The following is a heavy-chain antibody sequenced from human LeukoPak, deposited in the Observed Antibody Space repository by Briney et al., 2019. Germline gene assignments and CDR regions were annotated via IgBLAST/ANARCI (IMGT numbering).Heavy chain of an antibody. Sequence: SETLSLTCTVSGGSISSSSYYWGWIRQPPGKGLEWIGSIYYSGSTYYNPSLKSRVTISVDTSKNQFSLKLSSVTAADTAVYYCARPTHNSNGWYETGFDPWGQGTLVTVSS. CDR3: ARPTHNSNGWYETGFDP. V-gene: IGHV4-39*01. D-gene: IGHD6-19*01. CDR1: GGSISSSSYY. J-gene: IGHJ5*02. CDR2: IYYSGST.